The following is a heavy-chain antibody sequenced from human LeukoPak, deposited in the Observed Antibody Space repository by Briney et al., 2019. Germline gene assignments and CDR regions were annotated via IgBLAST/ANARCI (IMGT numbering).Heavy chain of an antibody. CDR1: GNTFTGYY. D-gene: IGHD2-2*01. V-gene: IGHV1-2*02. Sequence: GASVKVSCKASGNTFTGYYMHWVRQAPGQGLEWMGWINPNSGGTNYAQKFQGRVTMTRDTSISTAYMELSRLRSDDTAVYYCARDSVVVVPAAIPEYFQHWGQGTLVTVSS. CDR2: INPNSGGT. J-gene: IGHJ1*01. CDR3: ARDSVVVVPAAIPEYFQH.